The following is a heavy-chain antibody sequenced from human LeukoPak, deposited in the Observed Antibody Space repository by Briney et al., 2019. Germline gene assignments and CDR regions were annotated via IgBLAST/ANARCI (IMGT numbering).Heavy chain of an antibody. J-gene: IGHJ4*02. D-gene: IGHD2-2*01. V-gene: IGHV3-21*01. CDR3: ARGGNLYCSATSCYDFDY. CDR1: GFTLSRYS. Sequence: PGGSLRLSYAASGFTLSRYSMNWVRQAPGKGLEWVSSISSSSSYIYYGDSVKGRFTISRDNAKNSLYLQINSLRAEDTAVYYCARGGNLYCSATSCYDFDYWGQGTLVTVSS. CDR2: ISSSSSYI.